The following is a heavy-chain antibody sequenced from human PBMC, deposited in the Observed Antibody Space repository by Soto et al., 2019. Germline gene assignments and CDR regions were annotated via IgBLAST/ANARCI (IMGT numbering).Heavy chain of an antibody. Sequence: VEDSCKASGGTFSSYAISWVRQAPGQGLEWMGGIIPIFGTANYAQKFQGRVTITADKSTSTAHMELSSLRSEDTAVYYCARRTWSGHWRIVNWFDPYGQGTLVTVSS. CDR1: GGTFSSYA. D-gene: IGHD3-3*01. J-gene: IGHJ5*02. CDR2: IIPIFGTA. CDR3: ARRTWSGHWRIVNWFDP. V-gene: IGHV1-69*06.